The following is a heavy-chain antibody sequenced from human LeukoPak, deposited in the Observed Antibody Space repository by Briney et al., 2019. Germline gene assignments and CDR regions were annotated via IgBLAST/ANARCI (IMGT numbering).Heavy chain of an antibody. Sequence: ASVKVSCRASGYTFTSYDSNRGRQATAQGLGWMGWMNPNSGNTGYAQKFQGGDTMTRNTSISTAYMELSSLGSEDTALYYRARRYTYYYRSGSRGVCDPGG. CDR1: GYTFTSYD. CDR3: ARRYTYYYRSGSRGVCDP. CDR2: MNPNSGNT. V-gene: IGHV1-8*01. J-gene: IGHJ5*02. D-gene: IGHD3-10*01.